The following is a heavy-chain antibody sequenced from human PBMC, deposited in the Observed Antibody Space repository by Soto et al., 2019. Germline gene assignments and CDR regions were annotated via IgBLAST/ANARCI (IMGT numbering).Heavy chain of an antibody. CDR2: ISSSSSYT. CDR1: GFTFSDYY. D-gene: IGHD3-10*01. V-gene: IGHV3-11*06. CDR3: ARVPNYYTSGSPRPRGGLDV. Sequence: QVQLVESGGGLVKPGGSLRLSCAASGFTFSDYYMSWIRQAPGKGLEWVSYISSSSSYTDYADSVKGRFTISRDNAKNSLYLQMNSLRAEDTAVYYCARVPNYYTSGSPRPRGGLDVWGQGTTVTVSS. J-gene: IGHJ6*02.